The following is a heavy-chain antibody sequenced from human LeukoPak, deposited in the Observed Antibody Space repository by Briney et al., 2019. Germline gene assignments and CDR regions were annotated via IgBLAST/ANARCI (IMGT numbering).Heavy chain of an antibody. Sequence: EGSLRLSCAASRFTFSSYWMSWVRQAPGKGLEWVANIKEDGSDKYYVDSVKGRFTISRDNAKNSLYLQMNSLRPEDTAMYYCARDFGGPNWGASFDYWGQGTLVTVSS. V-gene: IGHV3-7*01. CDR2: IKEDGSDK. J-gene: IGHJ4*02. D-gene: IGHD7-27*01. CDR3: ARDFGGPNWGASFDY. CDR1: RFTFSSYW.